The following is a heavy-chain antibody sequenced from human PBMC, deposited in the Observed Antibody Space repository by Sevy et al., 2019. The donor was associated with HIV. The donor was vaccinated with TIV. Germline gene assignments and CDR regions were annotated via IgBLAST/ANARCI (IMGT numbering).Heavy chain of an antibody. CDR3: AGAPPVRSGDDSLNWFAP. Sequence: SETLSLTCTVSGGSMSAYHWSWIRQPPGKGLEWIGYIHDTGSTKYNPTLESRVTISVDTSKNQFSLKLSSVTAADTAVYYCAGAPPVRSGDDSLNWFAPWGQGTLVTVSS. J-gene: IGHJ5*02. CDR2: IHDTGST. V-gene: IGHV4-59*01. CDR1: GGSMSAYH. D-gene: IGHD5-12*01.